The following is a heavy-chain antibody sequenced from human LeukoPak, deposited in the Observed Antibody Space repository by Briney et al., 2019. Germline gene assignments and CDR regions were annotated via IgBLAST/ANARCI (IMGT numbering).Heavy chain of an antibody. D-gene: IGHD2-2*01. CDR2: VSDDGNKK. V-gene: IGHV3-30-3*01. J-gene: IGHJ6*03. CDR1: GFTFSSYP. Sequence: GGSLRFSCAASGFTFSSYPMHWVRQAPGKGLEWVAVVSDDGNKKFDADFVKGRFTISRDNSKNTLCLQMNSLRGEDTAVYYCARGQLLLEGYFYYMDVWGEGTTVAVSS. CDR3: ARGQLLLEGYFYYMDV.